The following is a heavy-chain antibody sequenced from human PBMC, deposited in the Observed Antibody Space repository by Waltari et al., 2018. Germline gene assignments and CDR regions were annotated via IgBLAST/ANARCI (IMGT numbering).Heavy chain of an antibody. D-gene: IGHD5-18*01. V-gene: IGHV4-34*01. CDR1: GGSFSGYY. J-gene: IGHJ6*02. CDR2: INHSGST. Sequence: QVQLQQWGAGLLKPSETLSLTCAVYGGSFSGYYWSWIRPPPGKGLEWIGEINHSGSTNYNPSLKSRVTISVDTSKNQFSLKLSSVTAADTAVYYCARLMKLWPLYYYYGMDVWGQGTTVTVSS. CDR3: ARLMKLWPLYYYYGMDV.